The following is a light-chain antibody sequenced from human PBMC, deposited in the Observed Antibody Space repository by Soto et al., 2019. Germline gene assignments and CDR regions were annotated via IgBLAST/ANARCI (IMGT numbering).Light chain of an antibody. J-gene: IGKJ2*01. V-gene: IGKV2-24*01. CDR2: QIS. CDR3: MQATQFPYT. CDR1: QSLVHSVGNTY. Sequence: DIVMTQTPLSSPVTLGQPASISCRSSQSLVHSVGNTYLTWLQQRPGQPPRLLLYQISNRFSGVPDRFTGSGAGTDYTLKISRVEAEDVGLYYCMQATQFPYTFGQGTKLEIK.